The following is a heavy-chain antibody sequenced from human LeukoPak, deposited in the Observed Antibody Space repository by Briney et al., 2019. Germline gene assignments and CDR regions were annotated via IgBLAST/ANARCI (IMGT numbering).Heavy chain of an antibody. V-gene: IGHV4-59*12. CDR2: IYYSGST. D-gene: IGHD5-18*01. J-gene: IGHJ4*02. CDR3: ARVASGYSYGPPDY. CDR1: GGSISSYY. Sequence: SETLSLTCTVSGGSISSYYWRWIRQPPGKGLEWIGYIYYSGSTNYNPSLKSRVTISVDTSKNQFTLELSSVTAADTAVYYCARVASGYSYGPPDYWGQGTLVTVSS.